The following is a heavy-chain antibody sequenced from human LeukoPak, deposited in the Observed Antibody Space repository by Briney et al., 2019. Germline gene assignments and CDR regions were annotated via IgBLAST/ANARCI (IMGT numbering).Heavy chain of an antibody. CDR1: GYSMSSGYY. J-gene: IGHJ4*02. D-gene: IGHD3-9*01. Sequence: SETLSLTCTVSGYSMSSGYYWGWIRQPPERGLEWIGSMYHTGTYYNPSLKSRVTISVDTSKNQFSLKLSSVTAADTAVYYCARVTGYMIEDYFDYWGQGTLVTVSS. CDR2: MYHTGT. V-gene: IGHV4-38-2*02. CDR3: ARVTGYMIEDYFDY.